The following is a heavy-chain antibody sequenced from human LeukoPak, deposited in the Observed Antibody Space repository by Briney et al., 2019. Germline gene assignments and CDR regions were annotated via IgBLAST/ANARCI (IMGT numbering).Heavy chain of an antibody. J-gene: IGHJ6*02. Sequence: GGSLRLSCAASGFTFSSYSMNWVRQAPGKGLEWVSSISSSSSYIYYADSVKGRITISRDNAKNSLYLQMDSLRVEDTAVYYCRWYIRSNYYNMDVWGQGITVTVSS. CDR2: ISSSSSYI. CDR3: RWYIRSNYYNMDV. CDR1: GFTFSSYS. V-gene: IGHV3-21*01. D-gene: IGHD4-23*01.